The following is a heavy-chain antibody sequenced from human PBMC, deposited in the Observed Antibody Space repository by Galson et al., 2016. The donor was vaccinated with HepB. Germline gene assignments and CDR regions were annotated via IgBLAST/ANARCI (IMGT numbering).Heavy chain of an antibody. Sequence: SLRLSCAASSFSFSTYGMHWVRQAPGKGLEWVAVIWHDGSNKQYADSVKGRFTNSRDNSKSTLNLQMNSLRVEDTAVSYCAREIQGRWYYFDYWGQGTLVTDAS. CDR2: IWHDGSNK. J-gene: IGHJ4*02. V-gene: IGHV3-33*01. D-gene: IGHD3-16*01. CDR1: SFSFSTYG. CDR3: AREIQGRWYYFDY.